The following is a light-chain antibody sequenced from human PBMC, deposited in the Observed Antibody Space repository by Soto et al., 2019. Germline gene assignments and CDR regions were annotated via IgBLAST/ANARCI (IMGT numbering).Light chain of an antibody. CDR2: DTN. CDR1: TGAVTGGLF. CDR3: MASYRGVRV. V-gene: IGLV7-46*01. Sequence: QAVVTQEPSLTVSPGGTVTLTCGSSTGAVTGGLFPYWFQQKPGQAPRTLIYDTNNKHSWTPARFSGSLLGGQAALTLSGAQPEDEADYYCMASYRGVRVFGGGTKLTVL. J-gene: IGLJ2*01.